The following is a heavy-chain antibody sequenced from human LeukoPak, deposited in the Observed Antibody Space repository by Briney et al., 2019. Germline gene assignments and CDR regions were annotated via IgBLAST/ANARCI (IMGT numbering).Heavy chain of an antibody. D-gene: IGHD2-8*01. J-gene: IGHJ4*02. CDR3: ARGGQMVYAIPGGY. Sequence: GGSLRLSCAASGFTFSSYAMHWVRQAPGKGLEWVAVISYDGSNKYYADSVKGRFTISRDNSKNTLYLQMNSLRAEDTAVYYCARGGQMVYAIPGGYWGQGTLVTVSS. CDR2: ISYDGSNK. CDR1: GFTFSSYA. V-gene: IGHV3-30-3*01.